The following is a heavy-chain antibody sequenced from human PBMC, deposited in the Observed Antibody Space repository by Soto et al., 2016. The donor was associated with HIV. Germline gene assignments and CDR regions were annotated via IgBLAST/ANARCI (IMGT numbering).Heavy chain of an antibody. J-gene: IGHJ1*01. D-gene: IGHD1-1*01. CDR2: ISGDGTSL. Sequence: VESGGGIIPPGGSLKLSCKASGLKFSSYWMSWVRQAPQKGLVWVSQISGDGTSLHYADSVKGRSIISRDNAKKTVYLQMNSLTVDDTATYYCVRGVKDESNSAGLFNYWGQGTLVIVSS. V-gene: IGHV3-74*01. CDR1: GLKFSSYW. CDR3: VRGVKDESNSAGLFNY.